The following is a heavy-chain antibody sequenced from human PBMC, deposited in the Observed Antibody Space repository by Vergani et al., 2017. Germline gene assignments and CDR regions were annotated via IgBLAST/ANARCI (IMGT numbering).Heavy chain of an antibody. Sequence: EVQLLESGGNLIQPGGSLRLSCGASGFTFSSYAMTWVRLAPGKGLQWVAFIRNKDYGGTREYASSVKCRLTISRDDSKRLAYLQLSGLKTEDTAVYFFSRGRGYSVGYSDYWGQGTLVTVSS. J-gene: IGHJ4*02. V-gene: IGHV3-49*04. D-gene: IGHD5/OR15-5a*01. CDR3: SRGRGYSVGYSDY. CDR1: GFTFSSYA. CDR2: IRNKDYGGTR.